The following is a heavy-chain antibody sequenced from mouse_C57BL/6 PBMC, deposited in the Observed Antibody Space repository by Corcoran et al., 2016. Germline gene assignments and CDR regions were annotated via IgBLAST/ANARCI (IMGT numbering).Heavy chain of an antibody. V-gene: IGHV1-26*01. CDR1: GYTFTDYY. J-gene: IGHJ3*01. CDR2: INPNNGGT. D-gene: IGHD1-1*01. Sequence: EVQLQQSGPELVKPGASVKISCKASGYTFTDYYMNWVKQSHGNSLEWIGDINPNNGGTSYNQKFKGKATLTVDKSSSTAYMELRSLTSEDSAVYYCALYGSTWFAYWGQGTLVTVSA. CDR3: ALYGSTWFAY.